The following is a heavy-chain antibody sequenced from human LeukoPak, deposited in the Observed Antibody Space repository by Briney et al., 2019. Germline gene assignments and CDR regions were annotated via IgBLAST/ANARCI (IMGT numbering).Heavy chain of an antibody. J-gene: IGHJ4*02. D-gene: IGHD5-12*01. V-gene: IGHV4-39*07. CDR3: ARGSGDIVATMLFDY. CDR1: GGSISSSSYY. Sequence: SETLSLTCTVSGGSISSSSYYWGWIRQPPGKGLEWIGSIYYSGSTYYNPSLKSRVTISVDRSKNQFSLKLSSVTAADTAVYYCARGSGDIVATMLFDYWGQGALVTVSS. CDR2: IYYSGST.